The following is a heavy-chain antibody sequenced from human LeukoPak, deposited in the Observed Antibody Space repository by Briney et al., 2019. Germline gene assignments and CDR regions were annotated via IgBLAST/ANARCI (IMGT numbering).Heavy chain of an antibody. CDR1: GYNFTSYW. J-gene: IGHJ5*02. V-gene: IGHV5-51*01. D-gene: IGHD2-21*02. Sequence: GESLKISCQGSGYNFTSYWIGWVRQMPGKGLEWMGIIFPGDSDTRYRPSLQGQVTISVDKSIDTAFLQWSSLKASDSAIYYCARLTSFADLLTATRRSWFDPWGQGTLVTVSS. CDR2: IFPGDSDT. CDR3: ARLTSFADLLTATRRSWFDP.